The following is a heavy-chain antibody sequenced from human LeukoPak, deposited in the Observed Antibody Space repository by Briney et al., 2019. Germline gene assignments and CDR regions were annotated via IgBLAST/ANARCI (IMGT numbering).Heavy chain of an antibody. CDR2: IKQDGSEK. CDR1: GFTFSSYW. Sequence: GGSLRLSCAASGFTFSSYWMSWVRQAPGKGLEWVANIKQDGSEKYYVDSVKDRFTISRDNAKNSLYLQMNSLRAEDTAVYYCARDSVATILGYYFDYWGQGTLVTVSS. CDR3: ARDSVATILGYYFDY. D-gene: IGHD5-12*01. V-gene: IGHV3-7*01. J-gene: IGHJ4*02.